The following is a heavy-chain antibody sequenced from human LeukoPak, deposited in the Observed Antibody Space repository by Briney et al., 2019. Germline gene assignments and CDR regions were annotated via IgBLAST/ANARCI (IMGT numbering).Heavy chain of an antibody. CDR1: GGSFSGFY. CDR2: VNHSGGT. J-gene: IGHJ5*02. Sequence: SETLSLTCAVNGGSFSGFYCTWIRQPPGKGLEWIGEVNHSGGTQYNPSLKSRVTLSVDSSNNHFSLKLMSVTAADTAVYYCARGRSHNWFDPWGQGTLVTVSS. V-gene: IGHV4-34*01. CDR3: ARGRSHNWFDP.